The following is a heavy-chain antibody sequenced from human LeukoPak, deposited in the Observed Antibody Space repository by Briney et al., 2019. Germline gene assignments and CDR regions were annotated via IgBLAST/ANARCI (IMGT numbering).Heavy chain of an antibody. CDR3: ARKASPGAYYDFWSGYDYYYYMDV. CDR2: INPNSGGT. CDR1: GYTFTGYY. Sequence: GASVKVSCKASGYTFTGYYMHWVRQAPGQGLEWMGWINPNSGGTNYAQKFQGRVTMTRDTSISTAYMELSRLRSDDTAVYYCARKASPGAYYDFWSGYDYYYYMDVWGKGTTVTVSS. J-gene: IGHJ6*03. V-gene: IGHV1-2*02. D-gene: IGHD3-3*01.